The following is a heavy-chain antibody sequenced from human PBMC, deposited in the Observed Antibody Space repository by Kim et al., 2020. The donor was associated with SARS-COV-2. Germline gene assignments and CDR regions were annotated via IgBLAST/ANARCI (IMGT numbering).Heavy chain of an antibody. V-gene: IGHV3-11*04. D-gene: IGHD1-26*01. Sequence: DTVKGRLTISRDNAKNSLYLQTNRLRAEDAAVYYCARDGSDSGSLWGWFDPWGQGTLVTVSS. CDR3: ARDGSDSGSLWGWFDP. J-gene: IGHJ5*02.